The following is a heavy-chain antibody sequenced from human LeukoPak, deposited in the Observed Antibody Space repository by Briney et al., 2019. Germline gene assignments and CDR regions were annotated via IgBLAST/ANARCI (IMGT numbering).Heavy chain of an antibody. CDR3: ARDPYDILTGYQLYYFDY. D-gene: IGHD3-9*01. V-gene: IGHV7-4-1*02. CDR1: GYTFTSYA. J-gene: IGHJ4*02. Sequence: GASVKVSCKASGYTFTSYAMNCVRQAPGQGLEWMGWINTNTGNPTYAQGFTGRFVFSLDTSVSTAYLQISSLKAEDTAVYYCARDPYDILTGYQLYYFDYWGQGTLVTVSS. CDR2: INTNTGNP.